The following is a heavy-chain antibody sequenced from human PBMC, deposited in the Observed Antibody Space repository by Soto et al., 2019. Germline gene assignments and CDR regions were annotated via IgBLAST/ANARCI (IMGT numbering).Heavy chain of an antibody. CDR1: GDSVSSNSVA. CDR2: TYYRSKWYN. V-gene: IGHV6-1*01. CDR3: ARDNLGSSSLGVYFDY. D-gene: IGHD6-13*01. J-gene: IGHJ4*02. Sequence: SQTLSLTCAISGDSVSSNSVAWNWIRQSPSRGLEWLGRTYYRSKWYNDYAVSVKSRITINPDTSKNQFSLQLNSVTPEDTAVYYCARDNLGSSSLGVYFDYWGQGTLVTVSS.